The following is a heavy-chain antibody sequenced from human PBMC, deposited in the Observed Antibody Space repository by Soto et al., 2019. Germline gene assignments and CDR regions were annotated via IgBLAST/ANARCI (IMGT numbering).Heavy chain of an antibody. J-gene: IGHJ6*03. V-gene: IGHV4-59*01. D-gene: IGHD2-2*01. CDR1: GGSISSYY. CDR3: ARVNPRPIVVVPAYMDV. CDR2: IYYSGST. Sequence: SETLSLTCTVSGGSISSYYWSWIRQPPGKGLEWIGYIYYSGSTNYNPSLKSRVTISVDTSKNQFSLKLSSVTAADTAVYYCARVNPRPIVVVPAYMDVWGKGTTVTVSS.